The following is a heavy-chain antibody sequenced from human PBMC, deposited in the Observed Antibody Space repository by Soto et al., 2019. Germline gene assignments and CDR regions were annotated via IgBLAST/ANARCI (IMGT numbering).Heavy chain of an antibody. CDR1: GYTFTSYA. V-gene: IGHV1-3*01. J-gene: IGHJ5*02. Sequence: GASVKVSCKASGYTFTSYAMHWVRQAPGQRLEWMGWINAGNGNTKYSQKFQGRVTITRDTSASTAYMELSSLRSEDTAVYYCARDGSRVPAAMAFDPWGQGTLVTVS. CDR2: INAGNGNT. CDR3: ARDGSRVPAAMAFDP. D-gene: IGHD2-2*01.